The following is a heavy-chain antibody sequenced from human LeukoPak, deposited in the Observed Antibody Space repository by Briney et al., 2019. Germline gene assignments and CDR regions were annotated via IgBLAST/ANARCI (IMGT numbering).Heavy chain of an antibody. CDR3: ARAYGSGSYLYYYYGMDV. D-gene: IGHD3-10*01. J-gene: IGHJ6*02. V-gene: IGHV3-64*01. Sequence: GGSLRLSCAASGFTFSSYAMHWVRQAPGKGLEYVSAISSNGGSTYYANSVKGRFTISRDYSKNTLYLQMGSLRAEDMAVYYCARAYGSGSYLYYYYGMDVWGQGTTVTVSS. CDR1: GFTFSSYA. CDR2: ISSNGGST.